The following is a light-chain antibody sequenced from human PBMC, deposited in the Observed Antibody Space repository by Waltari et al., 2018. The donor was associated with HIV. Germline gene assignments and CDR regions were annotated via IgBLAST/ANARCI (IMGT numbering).Light chain of an antibody. Sequence: DIQMTQSPSSLSASVGDRVTITCRASQNIHTFLNWYQQKPGKAPKRLIFGASTLQSGVPSRFSGSGSGTDFTLTISSLQPEDFATYFCLQSNTPPLTFGPGSKVDV. CDR1: QNIHTF. CDR3: LQSNTPPLT. V-gene: IGKV1-39*01. CDR2: GAS. J-gene: IGKJ3*01.